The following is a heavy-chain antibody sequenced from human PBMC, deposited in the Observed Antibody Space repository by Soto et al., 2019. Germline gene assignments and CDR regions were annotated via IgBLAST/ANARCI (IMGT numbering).Heavy chain of an antibody. D-gene: IGHD4-4*01. CDR3: AKDLYSNYGDAFDI. J-gene: IGHJ3*02. CDR2: IGTAGDT. CDR1: GFTFRRYD. Sequence: PGGSLRLSCAASGFTFRRYDMHWVRQGIGKGLEWVSSIGTAGDTSYPDSVKGRFTISRDNVKNSLYLQMNSLRAEDTALYYCAKDLYSNYGDAFDIWGQGTMVTVSS. V-gene: IGHV3-13*01.